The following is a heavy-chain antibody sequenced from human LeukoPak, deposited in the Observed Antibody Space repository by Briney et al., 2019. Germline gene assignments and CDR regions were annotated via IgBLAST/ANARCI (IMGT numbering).Heavy chain of an antibody. D-gene: IGHD4-23*01. Sequence: SETLSLTCTVSGGSISSSSSYYWVWIRQPPGKSLEWIGNIYHSGSPYYNPSLRSRVTISVDTAKNQFSLKLSSVTAADTAVYYCARQLGGFGGNSYFDFWGQGTLVTVSS. J-gene: IGHJ4*02. CDR3: ARQLGGFGGNSYFDF. V-gene: IGHV4-39*01. CDR2: IYHSGSP. CDR1: GGSISSSSSYY.